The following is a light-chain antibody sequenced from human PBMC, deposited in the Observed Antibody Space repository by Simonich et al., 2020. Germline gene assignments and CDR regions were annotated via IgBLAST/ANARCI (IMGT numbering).Light chain of an antibody. J-gene: IGKJ5*01. Sequence: DIVMTQSPLSLHVTPGEPASISCRSSQSLLHSNGYNYLDLYLQKPGQSPQLLIYLGSNRASGIPDRFSGSGSGTDFTLKISRVEAEDVGVYYCMQGTHWPPITFGQGTRLEIK. V-gene: IGKV2-28*01. CDR3: MQGTHWPPIT. CDR1: QSLLHSNGYNY. CDR2: LGS.